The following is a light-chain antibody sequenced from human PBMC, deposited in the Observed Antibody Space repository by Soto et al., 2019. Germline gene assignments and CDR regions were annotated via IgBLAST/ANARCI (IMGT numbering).Light chain of an antibody. Sequence: DIQMTQSPSSVSAYVGDRVTITCRASQDILDWIAWYQQKPGKAPKLLISAGSSMQTADQSRFMGSGSGRDLSITISRLMSEECENYYCQQAFRFQFTFG. CDR3: QQAFRFQFT. CDR2: AGS. J-gene: IGKJ3*01. CDR1: QDILDW. V-gene: IGKV1-12*01.